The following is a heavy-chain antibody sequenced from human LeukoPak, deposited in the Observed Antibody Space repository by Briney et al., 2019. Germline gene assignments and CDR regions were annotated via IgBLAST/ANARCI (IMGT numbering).Heavy chain of an antibody. D-gene: IGHD2/OR15-2a*01. CDR1: GLKFRNYG. V-gene: IGHV3-33*01. CDR2: IWYGGSHQ. CDR3: ATDRNEGKYYDY. J-gene: IGHJ4*02. Sequence: GRSLRLSCVASGLKFRNYGMHWVRQAPGKGLEWVTFIWYGGSHQYYIDSVKGRFTVSRDNAKSTLYLQMDSLRAEDTAVYYCATDRNEGKYYDYWGQGTLVTVSS.